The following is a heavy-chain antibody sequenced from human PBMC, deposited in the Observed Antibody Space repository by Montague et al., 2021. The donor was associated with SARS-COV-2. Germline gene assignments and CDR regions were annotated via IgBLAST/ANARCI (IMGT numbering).Heavy chain of an antibody. D-gene: IGHD3-10*01. CDR3: AIPMVRGFSRAFDI. J-gene: IGHJ3*02. V-gene: IGHV4-34*01. CDR2: INHSGST. Sequence: SETLSLTCAVYGGSFSDYYWSWIRQPPGKGLEWIGEINHSGSTXXXPSXXXRVTISVDTSKNQFSLKLSSVTAADTAVYYCAIPMVRGFSRAFDIWGQGTMVTVSS. CDR1: GGSFSDYY.